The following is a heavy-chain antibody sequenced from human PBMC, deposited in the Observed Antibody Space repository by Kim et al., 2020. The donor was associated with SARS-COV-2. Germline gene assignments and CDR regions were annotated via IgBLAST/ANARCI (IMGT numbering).Heavy chain of an antibody. V-gene: IGHV3-23*01. CDR1: GFTFSSYA. CDR2: ISGSGGST. Sequence: GGSLRLSCAASGFTFSSYAMSWVRQAPRKGLEWVSAISGSGGSTYYADSVKGRFTISRDNSKNTLYLQMNSLRAEDTAVYYCANLVVPAAIGIDYWGQGTLVTVSS. D-gene: IGHD2-2*02. J-gene: IGHJ4*02. CDR3: ANLVVPAAIGIDY.